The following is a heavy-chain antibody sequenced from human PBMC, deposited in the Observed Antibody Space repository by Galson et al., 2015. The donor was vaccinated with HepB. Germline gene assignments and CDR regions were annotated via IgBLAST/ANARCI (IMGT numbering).Heavy chain of an antibody. D-gene: IGHD6-19*01. CDR1: GFTFSYYA. V-gene: IGHV3-23*01. Sequence: SLRLSCAASGFTFSYYAMAWVRQAPGKGLEWISAIIPSGSNTYSADSVRGRFIISRDHSQNTLFLQMNSLMADNTAVYFCAKVFPEKTDGWYRQALYYFDAWGQGARVTVSS. CDR2: IIPSGSNT. CDR3: AKVFPEKTDGWYRQALYYFDA. J-gene: IGHJ4*02.